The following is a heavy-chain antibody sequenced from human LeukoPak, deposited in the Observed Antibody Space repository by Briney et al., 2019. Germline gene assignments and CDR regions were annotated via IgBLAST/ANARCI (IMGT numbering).Heavy chain of an antibody. D-gene: IGHD6-13*01. V-gene: IGHV3-11*01. CDR1: GFTFSDYY. Sequence: GGSLRLSCAASGFTFSDYYMSWIRQAPGKGLQWVSYISSSGNTIYYADSVKGRFTISRDNAKNSLYLQMNSLRAEDTAVYYCARPKYSSSWQIFDYWGQGTLVTASS. CDR3: ARPKYSSSWQIFDY. CDR2: ISSSGNTI. J-gene: IGHJ4*02.